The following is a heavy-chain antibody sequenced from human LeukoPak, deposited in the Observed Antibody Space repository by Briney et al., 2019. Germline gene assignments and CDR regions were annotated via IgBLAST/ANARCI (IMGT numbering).Heavy chain of an antibody. D-gene: IGHD3-16*02. J-gene: IGHJ4*02. Sequence: SETLSLTCAVYGGSFSGYYWSWIRQPPGKGLEWIGEINHSGSTNYNPSLKSRVTISVDTSKNQFSLKLSSVTAADTAVYYCATGYPPSFDYWGQGTLVTVSS. CDR1: GGSFSGYY. CDR3: ATGYPPSFDY. CDR2: INHSGST. V-gene: IGHV4-34*01.